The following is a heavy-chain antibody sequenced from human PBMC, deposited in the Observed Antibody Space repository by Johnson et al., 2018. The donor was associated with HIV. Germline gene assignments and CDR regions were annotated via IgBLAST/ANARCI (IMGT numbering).Heavy chain of an antibody. V-gene: IGHV3-11*04. CDR3: AKDPYKYSSSSYAFDI. J-gene: IGHJ3*02. D-gene: IGHD6-6*01. Sequence: QVQLVESGGGVVQPGGSLRLSCAASGFTFSDYYMSWIRQAPGKGLEWVSYISSSGSTIYYADSVNVRFTISRDNAKNSLYLQMNSLRAEDTAVYYCAKDPYKYSSSSYAFDIWGQGTMVTVSS. CDR1: GFTFSDYY. CDR2: ISSSGSTI.